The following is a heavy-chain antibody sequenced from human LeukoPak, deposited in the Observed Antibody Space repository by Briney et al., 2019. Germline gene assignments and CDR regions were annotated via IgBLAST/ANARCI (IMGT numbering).Heavy chain of an antibody. D-gene: IGHD2-15*01. V-gene: IGHV4-61*02. CDR3: ASYLIVVVVAATGDY. CDR1: GGSISSGSYY. CDR2: IYTSGST. Sequence: SQTLSLTCTVSGGSISSGSYYWSWIRQPAGKGLEWIGRIYTSGSTNYNPSLKSRVTIPVDTSKNQFSLKLSSATAADTAVYYCASYLIVVVVAATGDYWGQGTLVTVSS. J-gene: IGHJ4*02.